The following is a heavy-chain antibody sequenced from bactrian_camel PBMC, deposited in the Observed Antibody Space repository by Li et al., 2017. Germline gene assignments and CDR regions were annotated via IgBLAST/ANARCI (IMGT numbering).Heavy chain of an antibody. Sequence: VQLVESGGRSVQAGEFLTLECIGSGFPFDERDMHWYRQAPGNECELVASIKIDGATLYADSAKGRFAISYVSAEKTSYLQMNNLKPEDTAMYYCSDDLAVRSRDTHRIDVRLGPEIYCRGAYWGQGTQVTVS. J-gene: IGHJ4*01. V-gene: IGHV3S55*01. CDR1: GFPFDERD. CDR2: IKIDGAT. CDR3: SDDLAVRSRDTHRIDVRLGPEIYCRGAY. D-gene: IGHD1*01.